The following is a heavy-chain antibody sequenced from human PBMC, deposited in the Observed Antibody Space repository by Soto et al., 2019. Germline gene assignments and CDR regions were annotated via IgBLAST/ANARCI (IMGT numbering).Heavy chain of an antibody. D-gene: IGHD3-10*01. CDR3: ATGGHFYGD. J-gene: IGHJ4*02. Sequence: EVQLVESGGGLVKPGGSLRLSCAASGFTFSNAWMSWVRQAPGKGLEWVGRIKRKTDVGTTDYAAPVKGRFTISRDDSDNTGYLQMTSLKIEDTAVYYCATGGHFYGDCGQGTLVTVYS. CDR2: IKRKTDVGTT. V-gene: IGHV3-15*01. CDR1: GFTFSNAW.